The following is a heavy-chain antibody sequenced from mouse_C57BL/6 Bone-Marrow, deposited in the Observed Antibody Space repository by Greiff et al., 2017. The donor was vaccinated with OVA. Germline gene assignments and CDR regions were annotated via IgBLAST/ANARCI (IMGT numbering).Heavy chain of an antibody. CDR2: IWSGGST. D-gene: IGHD1-1*01. V-gene: IGHV2-2*01. Sequence: QVRLQQSGPGLVQPSQSLSITCTVSGFSLTSYGVHWVRQSPGKGLEWLGVIWSGGSTDYNAAFISRLSISKDNSKSQVFFKMNSLQADDTAIYYCARVYYGSSSSWYFDVWGTGTTVTVSS. CDR1: GFSLTSYG. CDR3: ARVYYGSSSSWYFDV. J-gene: IGHJ1*03.